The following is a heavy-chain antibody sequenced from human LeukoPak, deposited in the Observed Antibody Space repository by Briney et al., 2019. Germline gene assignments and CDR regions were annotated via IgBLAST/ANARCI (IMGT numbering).Heavy chain of an antibody. Sequence: GGSLRLSCAASGFTFSSYAMSWVRQAPGKGLEWVSAISGSGGSTYYPASVKARFTISRDNYKNTLYLQMNSLRAEDTAVYYCASSGYPAFFYYYYYGMDVWGQRTTVTLSS. V-gene: IGHV3-23*01. D-gene: IGHD3-9*01. J-gene: IGHJ6*02. CDR2: ISGSGGST. CDR1: GFTFSSYA. CDR3: ASSGYPAFFYYYYYGMDV.